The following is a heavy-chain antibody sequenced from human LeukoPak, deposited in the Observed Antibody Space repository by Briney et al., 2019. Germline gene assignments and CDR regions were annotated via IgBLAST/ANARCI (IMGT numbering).Heavy chain of an antibody. D-gene: IGHD2-21*01. V-gene: IGHV4-39*01. CDR3: ARGVEMWSYFDS. CDR1: GASISSRDHY. CDR2: VYFSGST. J-gene: IGHJ4*02. Sequence: SETLSLTCSVSGASISSRDHYWAWIRQPPGKGLEWIGSVYFSGSTYYKASLKSRLTISVDTSKNQFSLTLKSVTAAGTSVYYCARGVEMWSYFDSWGQGTPVIVS.